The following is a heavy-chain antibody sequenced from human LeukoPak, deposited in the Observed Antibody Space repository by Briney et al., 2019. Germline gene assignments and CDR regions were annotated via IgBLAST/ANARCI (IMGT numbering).Heavy chain of an antibody. CDR3: ARGQAANFNY. CDR2: IYRSGTT. J-gene: IGHJ4*02. CDR1: GYSISSGYY. Sequence: SETLSLTCAVSGYSISSGYYWGWIRLPPGKGLEWIVSIYRSGTTYYNPSLKSRVTISVDTSKNQFSLKLSSVTATDTAVYYCARGQAANFNYWGQGTLVTSPQ. D-gene: IGHD2-15*01. V-gene: IGHV4-38-2*01.